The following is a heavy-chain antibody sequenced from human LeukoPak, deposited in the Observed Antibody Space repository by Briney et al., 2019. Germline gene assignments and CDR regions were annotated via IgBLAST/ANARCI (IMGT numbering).Heavy chain of an antibody. D-gene: IGHD6-19*01. CDR1: GFTFSSYS. CDR2: ISSSSSYI. V-gene: IGHV3-21*01. J-gene: IGHJ4*02. CDR3: ASQPAVAGHFDY. Sequence: PGGSLRLSCAASGFTFSSYSMNWVRQAPGKGLEWVSSISSSSSYIYYADSVKGRFTISRDNAENSLYLQMNSLRAEDTAVYYCASQPAVAGHFDYWGQGTLVTVSS.